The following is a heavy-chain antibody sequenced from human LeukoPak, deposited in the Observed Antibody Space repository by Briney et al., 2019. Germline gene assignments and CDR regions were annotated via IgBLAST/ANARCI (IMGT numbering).Heavy chain of an antibody. D-gene: IGHD6-19*01. CDR3: ATTLGSGWYYPTFDY. Sequence: GASVKVSCKVSGYTLTELSMHWVRQAPGKGLEWMGGFDPEDGETIYAQKFQGRVTMTEDTSTDTAYMELGSLRSEDTAVYYCATTLGSGWYYPTFDYWGQGTLVTVSS. V-gene: IGHV1-24*01. CDR2: FDPEDGET. CDR1: GYTLTELS. J-gene: IGHJ4*02.